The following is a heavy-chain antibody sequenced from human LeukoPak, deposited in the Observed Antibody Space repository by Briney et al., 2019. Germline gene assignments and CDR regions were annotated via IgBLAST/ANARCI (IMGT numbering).Heavy chain of an antibody. Sequence: ASVKVSCKASGYSFTSYHMHWVRQAPGQGLEWMGIINPNGGSTSYLQKFQGRVTMTRDTSTSTVYMELSSLRYEDTAVYYCARDLGGGDYLQSFDYWGQGTLVTVSS. J-gene: IGHJ4*02. CDR2: INPNGGST. CDR3: ARDLGGGDYLQSFDY. D-gene: IGHD2-21*02. CDR1: GYSFTSYH. V-gene: IGHV1-46*01.